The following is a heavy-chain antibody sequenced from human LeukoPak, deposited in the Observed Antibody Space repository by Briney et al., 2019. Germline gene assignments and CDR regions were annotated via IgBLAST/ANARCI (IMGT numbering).Heavy chain of an antibody. CDR1: GGSITSSSYN. CDR2: IYYSGST. J-gene: IGHJ4*02. CDR3: ASDAVDHYCSGSYYPNPFDY. D-gene: IGHD3-10*01. Sequence: SKTLSVTSTVSGGSITSSSYNWDWIRHPPRKGLAWIGSIYYSGSTYYNPSLKSRVTISVDASNPPFACNLSSLASADTAVYYCASDAVDHYCSGSYYPNPFDYWGQGTLVTVSS. V-gene: IGHV4-39*01.